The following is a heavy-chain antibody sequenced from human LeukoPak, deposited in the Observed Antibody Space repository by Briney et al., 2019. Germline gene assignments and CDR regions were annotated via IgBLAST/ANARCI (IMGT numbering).Heavy chain of an antibody. D-gene: IGHD6-13*01. Sequence: GGSLRLSCAASGFTFSSYAMHWVRQAPGKGLEWVAVISYDGSNKYYADSVKGRFTISRDNSKNTLYLQMNSLRAEDTAMYYCAREYAAAGYFDYWGQGTLVTVSS. CDR1: GFTFSSYA. J-gene: IGHJ4*02. CDR2: ISYDGSNK. V-gene: IGHV3-30*04. CDR3: AREYAAAGYFDY.